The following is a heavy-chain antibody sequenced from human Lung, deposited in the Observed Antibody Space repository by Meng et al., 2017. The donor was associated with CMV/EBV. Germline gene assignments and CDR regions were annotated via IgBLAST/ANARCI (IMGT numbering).Heavy chain of an antibody. V-gene: IGHV4-31*03. CDR1: GGSIGSGGYY. Sequence: QVQLPESGPVPVKPLQTLSLPCTVSGGSIGSGGYYWSWIRPHPGKGLEWIGYIYYTGSTFYNPSLKRRVTISVDTSKNQFSLKLIPATAADTAVYYCAREAGRDGYATPKFDYWGQGTLVTVSS. CDR3: AREAGRDGYATPKFDY. J-gene: IGHJ4*02. CDR2: IYYTGST. D-gene: IGHD5-24*01.